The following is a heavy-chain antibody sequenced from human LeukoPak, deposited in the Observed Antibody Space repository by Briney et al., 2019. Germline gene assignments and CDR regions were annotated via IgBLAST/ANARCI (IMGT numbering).Heavy chain of an antibody. CDR2: ISSSCSTI. D-gene: IGHD2-8*02. CDR1: GFTFSDYY. J-gene: IGHJ4*02. CDR3: ASYLYWWSDLGY. Sequence: GGSLRLSCAASGFTFSDYYMSWIRQAPGKGLEGVSYISSSCSTIYYADSVKGRFTISKDNAKNSLYLQMNSLRVEDTAVYYCASYLYWWSDLGYWGQGTLVTVSS. V-gene: IGHV3-11*04.